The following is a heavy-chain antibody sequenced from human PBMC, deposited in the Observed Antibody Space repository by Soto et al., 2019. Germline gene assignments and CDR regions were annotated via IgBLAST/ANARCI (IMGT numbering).Heavy chain of an antibody. J-gene: IGHJ6*02. D-gene: IGHD5-12*01. CDR1: GFTFSSYG. CDR3: AKDVHSGYDYYYYGMDV. V-gene: IGHV3-30*18. Sequence: GGSLRLSCAASGFTFSSYGMHWVRQAPGKGLEWVALISYDGSNKYYADSVKGRFTISRDNSKNTLYLQMNSLRAEDTAVYYCAKDVHSGYDYYYYGMDVWGQGTTVTVSS. CDR2: ISYDGSNK.